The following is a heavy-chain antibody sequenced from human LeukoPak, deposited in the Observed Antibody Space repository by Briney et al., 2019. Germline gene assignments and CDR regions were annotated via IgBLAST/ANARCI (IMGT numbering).Heavy chain of an antibody. V-gene: IGHV3-7*01. CDR1: GFTFVHYW. Sequence: GWSLRLSCAASGFTFVHYWMSWVRQAPGTGLEWVGNQVEDGSAKQYVDSVRGRYPIPRDNTEPPLDLQMSNLKAEDSAVYHCARDENSGFFVHWGLGTLVPVST. J-gene: IGHJ4*02. CDR3: ARDENSGFFVH. CDR2: QVEDGSAK. D-gene: IGHD3-3*01.